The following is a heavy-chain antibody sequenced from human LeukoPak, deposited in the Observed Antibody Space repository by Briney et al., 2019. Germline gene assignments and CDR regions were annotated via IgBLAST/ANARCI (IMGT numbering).Heavy chain of an antibody. CDR2: IYYSGST. Sequence: SETLSLTCIASGGSISGYYWSWIRQPPGKGLEWIGYIYYSGSTNYNPSLKSRVTISLDTSKNQFSLKLSSVTAADTAVYYCAGSLTGASDYWGQGTLVSVSS. CDR3: AGSLTGASDY. V-gene: IGHV4-59*01. CDR1: GGSISGYY. D-gene: IGHD7-27*01. J-gene: IGHJ4*01.